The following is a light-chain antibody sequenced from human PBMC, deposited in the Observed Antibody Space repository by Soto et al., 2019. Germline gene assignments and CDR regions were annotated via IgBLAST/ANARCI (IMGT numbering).Light chain of an antibody. CDR1: SSDVGDYNY. Sequence: QSVLTQPASVSGSPGQSITISCTGTSSDVGDYNYVSWYQQHPGKAPKLMLYDVSNRPSGISNRFSGSKSGNTASLTISGLRAEDEADYYCSSYTSSSTLFGTGTKVTVL. CDR3: SSYTSSSTL. CDR2: DVS. V-gene: IGLV2-14*01. J-gene: IGLJ1*01.